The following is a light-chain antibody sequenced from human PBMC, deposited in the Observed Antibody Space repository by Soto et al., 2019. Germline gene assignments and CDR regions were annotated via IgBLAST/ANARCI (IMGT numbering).Light chain of an antibody. Sequence: DIQMTQSPSSLSASVGDRVTITCRASQSITNYLNWYQQKPEKAPEFLIYSASSLQSGVPSRFSGSGSGTDFTLTISTLQPEDFAIYYCQQSYNAPWTFGQGTKV. J-gene: IGKJ1*01. V-gene: IGKV1-39*01. CDR2: SAS. CDR1: QSITNY. CDR3: QQSYNAPWT.